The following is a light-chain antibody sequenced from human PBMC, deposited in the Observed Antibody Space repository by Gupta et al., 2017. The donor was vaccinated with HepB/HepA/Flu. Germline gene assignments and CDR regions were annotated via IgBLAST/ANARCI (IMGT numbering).Light chain of an antibody. Sequence: DIQMTQSPSSLSPSVGDRVTITCRASQDINNYLAWFQQKPGKAPKSLIYDASSLQSGVPSKFSGSGSGTDFTLTISSLQPEDFATYYCQQYKSYPITFGQGTRLEIK. CDR3: QQYKSYPIT. CDR1: QDINNY. V-gene: IGKV1-16*02. J-gene: IGKJ5*01. CDR2: DAS.